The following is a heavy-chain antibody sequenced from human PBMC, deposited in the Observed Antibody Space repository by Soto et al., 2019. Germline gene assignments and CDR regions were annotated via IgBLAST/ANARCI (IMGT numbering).Heavy chain of an antibody. J-gene: IGHJ3*02. CDR1: GGSISSSSYY. CDR2: IYYSGST. CDR3: AKYSGSFDLSDAFDI. V-gene: IGHV4-39*01. Sequence: QLQLQESGPGLVKPSETLSLTCTVSGGSISSSSYYWGWIRQPPGKGLEWIGSIYYSGSTYYNPSLKSRVTISVDTSKNQFSLKLSSVTAADTAVYYCAKYSGSFDLSDAFDIWGQGTMVTVSS. D-gene: IGHD1-26*01.